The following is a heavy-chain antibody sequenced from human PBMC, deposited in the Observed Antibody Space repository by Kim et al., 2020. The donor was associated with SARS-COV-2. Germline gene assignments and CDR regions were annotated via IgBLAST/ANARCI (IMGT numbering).Heavy chain of an antibody. Sequence: SETLSLTCTVSGGSISGYYWSWIRQAPGKGLEWIGYISYSGNTNYNPSLRRRATISVDTSRNQFSLNVSSVTAADTAVYYCAKYQGDTYYYGSSGYQRGYYLNYWGQGTLVSVSA. CDR1: GGSISGYY. CDR2: ISYSGNT. D-gene: IGHD3-22*01. V-gene: IGHV4-59*01. J-gene: IGHJ4*02. CDR3: AKYQGDTYYYGSSGYQRGYYLNY.